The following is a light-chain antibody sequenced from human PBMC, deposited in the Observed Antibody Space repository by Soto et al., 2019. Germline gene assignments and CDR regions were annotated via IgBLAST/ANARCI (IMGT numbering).Light chain of an antibody. CDR2: GAS. J-gene: IGKJ1*01. CDR3: QQHGNSPRT. CDR1: QNITIPF. Sequence: ESDLTQSPGTLSLSPGERATLPFRASQNITIPFAASYQHHPSQAPRLPIYGASSRATGIPVRFSGSGSGTDFTPTISRLEPEDFAVYYCQQHGNSPRTFGQGTKVDSK. V-gene: IGKV3-20*01.